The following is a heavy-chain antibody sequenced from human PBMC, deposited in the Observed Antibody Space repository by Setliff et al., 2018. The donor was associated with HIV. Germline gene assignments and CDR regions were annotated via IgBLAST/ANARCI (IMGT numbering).Heavy chain of an antibody. CDR3: ARSSTAGFDY. D-gene: IGHD4-17*01. V-gene: IGHV4-39*07. Sequence: SSETLSLTCSVSGGSMRSNIYYWAWIRQSPGKGLEWIGSIHLSDTYYNPSLKSRVTISVDVSKDQFSLKLTSLTAADTAVYHCARSSTAGFDYWGQGKLVTVSS. CDR1: GGSMRSNIYY. CDR2: IHLSDT. J-gene: IGHJ4*02.